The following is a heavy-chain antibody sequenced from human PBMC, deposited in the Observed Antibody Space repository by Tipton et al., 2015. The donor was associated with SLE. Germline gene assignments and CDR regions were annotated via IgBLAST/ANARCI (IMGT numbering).Heavy chain of an antibody. CDR1: GGSFSGYH. CDR3: ARGPFQRWPPGAY. Sequence: TLSLTCAVYGGSFSGYHWPWIRQPPGKGLEWIGEIADTGSPNYNPPLKSRVTISLDTSKSQFSLILNSLTAADTAVYYCARGPFQRWPPGAYWGQGTLVTVSS. V-gene: IGHV4-34*01. CDR2: IADTGSP. D-gene: IGHD6-19*01. J-gene: IGHJ4*02.